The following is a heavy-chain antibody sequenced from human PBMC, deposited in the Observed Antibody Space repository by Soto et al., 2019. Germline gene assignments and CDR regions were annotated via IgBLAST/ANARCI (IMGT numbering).Heavy chain of an antibody. CDR3: ARHSEYYDSSGYYPY. J-gene: IGHJ4*02. D-gene: IGHD3-22*01. CDR1: GYSFTSYW. Sequence: PGESLKISCKGSGYSFTSYWISWVRQMPGKGLEWMGRIDPSDSYTNYSPSFQGHVTISADKSISTAYLQWSSLKASDTAMYYCARHSEYYDSSGYYPYWGQGXLVTVYS. V-gene: IGHV5-10-1*01. CDR2: IDPSDSYT.